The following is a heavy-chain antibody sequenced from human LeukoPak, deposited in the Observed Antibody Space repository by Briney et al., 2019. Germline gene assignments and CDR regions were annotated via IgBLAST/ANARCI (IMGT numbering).Heavy chain of an antibody. CDR3: ARARGTGPGAHFDY. CDR2: ISNSGDFI. D-gene: IGHD3-10*01. CDR1: GFMFSDEY. Sequence: GGSLRLSCAASGFMFSDEYMSWIRQAPGKGLEWVSYISNSGDFIAYADSVKGRFTISRDNAKNSLFLQMNSLRAEDTAVYYCARARGTGPGAHFDYWGQGTLVTVSS. J-gene: IGHJ4*02. V-gene: IGHV3-11*01.